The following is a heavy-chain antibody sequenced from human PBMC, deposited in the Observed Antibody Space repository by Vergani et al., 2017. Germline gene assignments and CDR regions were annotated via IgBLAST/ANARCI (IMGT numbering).Heavy chain of an antibody. J-gene: IGHJ2*01. CDR3: ARDPTYRGLRYFDL. V-gene: IGHV4-38-2*02. D-gene: IGHD2-15*01. CDR2: ILYSGST. Sequence: QVQLQESGTGLVKPSETLSLTCAVSGYSISSGYYRGWIRQPPGKGLECIGSILYSGSTNYNPSLKSRVTMSVDTSKNQFSLKLSSVTAADTAVYYCARDPTYRGLRYFDLWGRGTLVTVPS. CDR1: GYSISSGYY.